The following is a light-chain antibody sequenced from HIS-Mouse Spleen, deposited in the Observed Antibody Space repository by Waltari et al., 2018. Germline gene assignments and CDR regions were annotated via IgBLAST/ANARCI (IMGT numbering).Light chain of an antibody. CDR2: EDS. CDR3: YSTDSSGNQRV. CDR1: ALPTKY. Sequence: SYELTQPPSVSVSPGQTARITCSGDALPTKYAYWYQQKSGQAPVLVLYEDSKRPSGIPESFSGSSAGTRATVTISGAQVEDEADYYVYSTDSSGNQRVFGGGTKLTVL. V-gene: IGLV3-10*01. J-gene: IGLJ2*01.